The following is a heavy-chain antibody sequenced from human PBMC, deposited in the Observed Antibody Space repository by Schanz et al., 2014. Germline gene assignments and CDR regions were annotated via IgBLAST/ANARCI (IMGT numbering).Heavy chain of an antibody. J-gene: IGHJ4*02. CDR3: ARDGNYYGSRNYYKTPYCFDY. CDR2: IYASGAT. V-gene: IGHV3-66*01. CDR1: GFTVSSDH. Sequence: EVQLVESGGGFVQPGGSLGLSCVVSGFTVSSDHMSWVRQAPGKGLEWVSTIYASGATNYADSVKRRFTISRDISKNTLHLQVTSLRTEDTAIYYCARDGNYYGSRNYYKTPYCFDYWGQGTLVTVSS. D-gene: IGHD3-10*01.